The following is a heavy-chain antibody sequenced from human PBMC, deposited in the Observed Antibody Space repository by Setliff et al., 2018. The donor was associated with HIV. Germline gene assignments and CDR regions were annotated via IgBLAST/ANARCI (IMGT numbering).Heavy chain of an antibody. D-gene: IGHD2-2*01. Sequence: GGSLRLSCAASRFTFSSYSMHWVRQAPGKGLEWVSYISTSSSTIYYTDSVKGRFTISRDNSKNTLYLQMNSLRAEDTAVYYCAKVTSFWFEDYWGQGTLVTVSS. CDR1: RFTFSSYS. CDR2: ISTSSSTI. V-gene: IGHV3-48*01. J-gene: IGHJ4*02. CDR3: AKVTSFWFEDY.